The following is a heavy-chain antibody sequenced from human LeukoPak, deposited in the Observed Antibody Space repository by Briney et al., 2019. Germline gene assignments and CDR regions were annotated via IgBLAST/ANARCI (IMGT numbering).Heavy chain of an antibody. Sequence: GGSLRLSCAASGFTLSSYDMHWVRQVTGEDLEWVSYIAPSGDTYYPDSVKGRFTISRENGKNSLSLQMNGLRAGDTAVYYCVREGGAVSGTGAFDIWGQGTLVTVSS. V-gene: IGHV3-13*01. CDR3: VREGGAVSGTGAFDI. CDR1: GFTLSSYD. CDR2: IAPSGDT. D-gene: IGHD6-19*01. J-gene: IGHJ3*02.